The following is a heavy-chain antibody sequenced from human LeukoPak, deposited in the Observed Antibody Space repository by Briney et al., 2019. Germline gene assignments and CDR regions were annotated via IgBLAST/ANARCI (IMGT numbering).Heavy chain of an antibody. CDR3: ARDPPAPVDY. CDR1: GGSISSSSYH. J-gene: IGHJ4*02. V-gene: IGHV4-39*07. Sequence: SETLSLTCTVSGGSISSSSYHLGWIRQPPGKGLEWIGSIYYSGSTYYNPSLKSRVTISVDTSKNQFSLKLSSVTAADTAVYYCARDPPAPVDYWGQGTLVTVSS. CDR2: IYYSGST.